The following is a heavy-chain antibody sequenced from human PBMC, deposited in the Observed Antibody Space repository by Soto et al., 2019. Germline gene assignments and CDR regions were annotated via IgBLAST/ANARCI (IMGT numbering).Heavy chain of an antibody. Sequence: ASVKVSCKTSGYTFTKFHIHWVRQAPGQGLEWMGMINPSGGVTSDAQKFQGRVTMTRDTSTSTVYMELSSLRPEDTALYYCARGSLSGSYVLDYWGQGTLVTVSS. V-gene: IGHV1-46*01. CDR3: ARGSLSGSYVLDY. J-gene: IGHJ4*02. CDR1: GYTFTKFH. D-gene: IGHD1-26*01. CDR2: INPSGGVT.